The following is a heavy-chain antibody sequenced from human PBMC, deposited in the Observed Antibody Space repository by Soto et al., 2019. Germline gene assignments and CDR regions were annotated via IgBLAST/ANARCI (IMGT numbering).Heavy chain of an antibody. D-gene: IGHD2-2*01. V-gene: IGHV3-53*04. CDR2: IYSGGST. Sequence: GGSLRLSCAASGFTVSSNYMSWVRQAPGKGLEWVSVIYSGGSTYYADSVKGRFTISRHNSKNTLYLQMNSLRAEDTAVYYCASLSCSSTSCRQYWGQGTLVTVSS. J-gene: IGHJ4*02. CDR1: GFTVSSNY. CDR3: ASLSCSSTSCRQY.